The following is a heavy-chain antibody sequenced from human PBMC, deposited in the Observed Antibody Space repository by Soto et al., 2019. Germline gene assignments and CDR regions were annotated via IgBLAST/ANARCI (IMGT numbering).Heavy chain of an antibody. J-gene: IGHJ5*02. D-gene: IGHD6-13*01. CDR2: MYWDDDK. Sequence: QITLKESGPTLVKPTQTLTLTCTCSGFSLSSSGVGVGWIRQPPGKALEWLALMYWDDDKRYSPSLKSRLTITKDTSKNQVVITMTNMDPVDTATYYCAHMLGYSIKGWFGPWGQGTLVTVS. CDR3: AHMLGYSIKGWFGP. CDR1: GFSLSSSGVG. V-gene: IGHV2-5*02.